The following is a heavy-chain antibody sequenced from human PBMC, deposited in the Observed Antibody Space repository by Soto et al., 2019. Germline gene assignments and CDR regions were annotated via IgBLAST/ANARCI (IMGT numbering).Heavy chain of an antibody. CDR3: VKGSGYDTYYYYYGMDV. CDR2: ISSNGGST. Sequence: GGSLRLSCSASGFTFSSYAMHWVRQAPGKGLEYVSAISSNGGSTYYADSVKGRYTISRDNSKNTLYLQMSSLRAEDTAVYYCVKGSGYDTYYYYYGMDVWGQGTTVTVSS. CDR1: GFTFSSYA. J-gene: IGHJ6*02. V-gene: IGHV3-64D*06. D-gene: IGHD5-12*01.